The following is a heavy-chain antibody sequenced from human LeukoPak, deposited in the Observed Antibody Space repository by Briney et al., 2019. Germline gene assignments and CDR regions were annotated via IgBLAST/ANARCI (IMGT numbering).Heavy chain of an antibody. CDR3: AKIAVAGKSHLDY. CDR2: ISYDGSNK. J-gene: IGHJ4*02. V-gene: IGHV3-30*19. D-gene: IGHD6-19*01. CDR1: GFTFSNYG. Sequence: GGSLRLSCATSGFTFSNYGMHWVRQAPGKGLEWVAVISYDGSNKYYADSVKGRFTISRDNSKNTLYLQMNSLRAEDTAVYYCAKIAVAGKSHLDYWGQGTLVTVSS.